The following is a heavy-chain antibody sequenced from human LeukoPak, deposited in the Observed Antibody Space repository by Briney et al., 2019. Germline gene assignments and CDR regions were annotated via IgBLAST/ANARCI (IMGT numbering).Heavy chain of an antibody. CDR1: GFTFSSYA. CDR3: TSGVAGNFDY. V-gene: IGHV3-23*01. J-gene: IGHJ4*02. Sequence: GGSLRLSCAASGFTFSSYAMSGVRQAPGKGREWFSAISGSVGSTYYADSVKGRFTISRDNSKNTLYLQMNSLSAADTAVYYCTSGVAGNFDYWGQGTLVTVSS. D-gene: IGHD6-19*01. CDR2: ISGSVGST.